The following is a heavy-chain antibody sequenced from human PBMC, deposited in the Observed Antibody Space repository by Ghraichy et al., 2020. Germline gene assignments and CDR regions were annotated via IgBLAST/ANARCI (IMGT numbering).Heavy chain of an antibody. J-gene: IGHJ4*02. CDR3: VKLGPANNNDDREY. CDR2: VNSAGSAT. CDR1: GFTFSSYS. Sequence: GGSLRLSCSASGFTFSSYSMHWVRQAPGKGLEYVSGVNSAGSATFYANSVKGRFTISRDNSKNMLYLQVSSLRPEDTAVYYCVKLGPANNNDDREYWGQGALVTVSS. D-gene: IGHD3-22*01. V-gene: IGHV3-64D*06.